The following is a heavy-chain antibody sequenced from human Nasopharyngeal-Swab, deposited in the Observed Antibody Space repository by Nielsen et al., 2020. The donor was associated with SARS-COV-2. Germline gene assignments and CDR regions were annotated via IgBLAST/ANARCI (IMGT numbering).Heavy chain of an antibody. J-gene: IGHJ4*02. CDR3: ARGPSYGGFDF. V-gene: IGHV4-38-2*02. CDR2: IYHSGST. Sequence: PGKGLEWIGSIYHSGSTYYNPSLKSRVTISLDMSKNQFSLKVTSVTAADTAVYYCARGPSYGGFDFWGQGTLVTVSS. D-gene: IGHD4-23*01.